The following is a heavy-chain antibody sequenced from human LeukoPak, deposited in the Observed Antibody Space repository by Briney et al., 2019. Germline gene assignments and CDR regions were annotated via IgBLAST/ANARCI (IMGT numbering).Heavy chain of an antibody. CDR3: ARVGLGAAGGFDP. V-gene: IGHV1-2*02. J-gene: IGHJ5*02. Sequence: ASVKVSCKASGYTFTGYYMHWVRQAPGQGLEWMGWINPNSGGTNYAQKFQGRVTMTRDTSISTAYMELSRLRSDDTAVYYCARVGLGAAGGFDPWGQGTLVTVSS. CDR1: GYTFTGYY. D-gene: IGHD6-13*01. CDR2: INPNSGGT.